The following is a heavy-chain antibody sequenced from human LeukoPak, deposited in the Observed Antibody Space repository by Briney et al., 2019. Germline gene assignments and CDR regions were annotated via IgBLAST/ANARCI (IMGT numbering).Heavy chain of an antibody. J-gene: IGHJ3*02. V-gene: IGHV3-23*01. CDR1: GFTFSSYA. CDR2: IGYTGDST. CDR3: AKSPTVDAAFDI. Sequence: RGSLPLSCAASGFTFSSYAMNWVRQAPGKGLEWVSGIGYTGDSTFYADSVKGRFTVSRDSSKNTLFLHMNSLRAEDTALYYCAKSPTVDAAFDIWGQGTVLTVSP. D-gene: IGHD4-23*01.